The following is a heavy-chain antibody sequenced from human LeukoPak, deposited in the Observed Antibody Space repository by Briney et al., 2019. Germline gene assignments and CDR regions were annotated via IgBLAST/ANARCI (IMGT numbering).Heavy chain of an antibody. CDR3: ARLSTXXXGYNY. CDR1: GGSVSSASYY. D-gene: IGHD3-22*01. V-gene: IGHV4-39*01. J-gene: IGHJ4*02. Sequence: SETLSLTCTVSGGSVSSASYYGGWIRQPPGKGLEWIGSIYYTGSTYYNPSLKSRVTISVDTSKNQFSLKLNSVTAADTAVYYCARLSTXXXGYNYWGQGTLVTVSS. CDR2: IYYTGST.